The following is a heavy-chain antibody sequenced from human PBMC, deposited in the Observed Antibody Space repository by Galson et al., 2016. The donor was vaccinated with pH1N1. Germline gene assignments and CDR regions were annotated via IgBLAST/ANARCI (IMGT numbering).Heavy chain of an antibody. CDR3: ATAGPLVREILYYSYAMDI. J-gene: IGHJ6*02. CDR2: ISPIFGSI. V-gene: IGHV1-69*06. Sequence: CKASGGTFSNSAISWVRQAPGQGLEWMGGISPIFGSINYAQRFQGRVTVSADIFTKTAYMELSSLTYEDTAIYYCATAGPLVREILYYSYAMDIWGQGTTVTVSS. D-gene: IGHD3-10*01. CDR1: GGTFSNSA.